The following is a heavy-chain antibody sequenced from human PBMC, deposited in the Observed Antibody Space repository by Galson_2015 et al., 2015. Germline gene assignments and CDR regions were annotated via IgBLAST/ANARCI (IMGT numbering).Heavy chain of an antibody. J-gene: IGHJ4*02. CDR2: INSGNANT. CDR1: GYTFSNYV. D-gene: IGHD1-26*01. V-gene: IGHV1-3*01. Sequence: SVKVSCKASGYTFSNYVMHWVRQAPGQSPEWMGWINSGNANTKYSQKFQGRVTITRDTSASTAYMELTTLRSEDTAVYYCARAVVGATRGLDYWGQGTLVTVSS. CDR3: ARAVVGATRGLDY.